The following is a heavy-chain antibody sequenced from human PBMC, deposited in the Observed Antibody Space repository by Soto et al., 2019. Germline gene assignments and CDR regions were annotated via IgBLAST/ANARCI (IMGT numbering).Heavy chain of an antibody. CDR3: ARGTGAPYYYGMDV. CDR2: IYPHDSDT. D-gene: IGHD1-1*01. V-gene: IGHV5-51*01. CDR1: GYSFSNYW. Sequence: PGESLKISCKASGYSFSNYWIGWVRQMPGKGLEWMGVIYPHDSDTKYSPSFQGQVTISVDKSLSTVYLQWSSLRASDTAMYFCARGTGAPYYYGMDVWGQGTTVTVSS. J-gene: IGHJ6*02.